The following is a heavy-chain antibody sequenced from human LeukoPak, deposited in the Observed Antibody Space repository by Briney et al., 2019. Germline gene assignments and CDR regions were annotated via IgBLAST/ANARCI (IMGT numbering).Heavy chain of an antibody. Sequence: GWPLRLSCAASGFTVSSYWMHWVRQAPGKGLVWVSRIKSDGSITTYADSVKGRFTISRDNAKNTLYLQMNSLRAEDTAVYYCAKFADPGVWGQGTMVTVSS. V-gene: IGHV3-74*01. CDR1: GFTVSSYW. CDR3: AKFADPGV. J-gene: IGHJ3*01. CDR2: IKSDGSIT. D-gene: IGHD7-27*01.